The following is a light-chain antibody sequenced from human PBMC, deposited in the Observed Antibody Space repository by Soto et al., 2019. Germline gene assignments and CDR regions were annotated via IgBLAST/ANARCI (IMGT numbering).Light chain of an antibody. V-gene: IGKV1-6*01. CDR1: QGIKND. CDR2: AAS. Sequence: AIQMTQFPSSLSASVGDRVTITCRASQGIKNDLGWYQQKPGKAPKLLIYAASTLQSGVPSRFSGSGSGTDFTLTISSLLPEDFATYYCLQDYYYPWTFGQGTKEEIK. CDR3: LQDYYYPWT. J-gene: IGKJ1*01.